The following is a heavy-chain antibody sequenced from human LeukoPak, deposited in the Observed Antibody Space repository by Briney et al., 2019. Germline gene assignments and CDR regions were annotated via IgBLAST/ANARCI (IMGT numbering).Heavy chain of an antibody. J-gene: IGHJ4*02. Sequence: ASVKLSFNSAGYGVSSYGISWVRQAPGQGLEWMGWISAYSGNTKYAQKFQGRVAMTTDTSTGTAYIELRSLRSDDTAVYYCARGHMSSTSYYAPDYWGQGTPVTVSS. V-gene: IGHV1-18*01. CDR1: GYGVSSYG. CDR2: ISAYSGNT. CDR3: ARGHMSSTSYYAPDY. D-gene: IGHD2-2*01.